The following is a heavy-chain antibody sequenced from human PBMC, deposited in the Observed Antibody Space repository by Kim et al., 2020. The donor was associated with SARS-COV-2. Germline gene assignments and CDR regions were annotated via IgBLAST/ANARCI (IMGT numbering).Heavy chain of an antibody. Sequence: SETLSLTCAVYGGSFSGYYWSWIRQPPGKGLEWIGEINHSGSTNYNPSLKSRVTISVDTSKNQFSLKLSSVTAADTAVYYCARLIAAAGPGWFDPWGQGTLVTVSS. CDR3: ARLIAAAGPGWFDP. CDR2: INHSGST. J-gene: IGHJ5*02. CDR1: GGSFSGYY. D-gene: IGHD6-13*01. V-gene: IGHV4-34*01.